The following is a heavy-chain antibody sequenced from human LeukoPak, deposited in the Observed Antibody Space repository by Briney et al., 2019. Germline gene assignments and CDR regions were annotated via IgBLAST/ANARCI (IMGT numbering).Heavy chain of an antibody. CDR2: ISSTGITK. CDR3: ARDRIVSDY. Sequence: GGSLRLSCAASGFTSSDYYMSWIRQAPGKGLEWVSYISSTGITKYYADSAKGRFTISRDNAENSLYLQMNSLRAEDTAVYYCARDRIVSDYWGQGTLVTVSS. V-gene: IGHV3-11*04. J-gene: IGHJ4*02. CDR1: GFTSSDYY. D-gene: IGHD5/OR15-5a*01.